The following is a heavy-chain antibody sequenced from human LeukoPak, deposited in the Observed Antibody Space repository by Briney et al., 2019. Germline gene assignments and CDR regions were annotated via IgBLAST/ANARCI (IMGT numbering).Heavy chain of an antibody. CDR3: ARGGSQPIPMHVFDY. D-gene: IGHD3-10*01. V-gene: IGHV3-23*01. Sequence: GGSLRLSCAASGFTFSSYAMSWVRQAPGKGLEWVSIISGSGGITYYADSVVKGRFTISRDSSKNTMYMQMNSLRAEDTAVYYCARGGSQPIPMHVFDYWGQGTLVTVSS. CDR2: ISGSGGIT. CDR1: GFTFSSYA. J-gene: IGHJ4*02.